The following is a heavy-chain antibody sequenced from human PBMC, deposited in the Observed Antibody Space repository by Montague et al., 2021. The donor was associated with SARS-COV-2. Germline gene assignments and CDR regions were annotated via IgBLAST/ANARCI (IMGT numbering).Heavy chain of an antibody. CDR1: GGSISGSNYY. D-gene: IGHD3-3*01. V-gene: IGHV4-39*01. Sequence: SETLSLTCTVSGGSISGSNYYWGWIRQPPGKGLEWIGTIHYSGSTXYKPSLKSRVTTSLDTSKNQFSLKLSSVTAADTAVYYCARGDFGVVIIPYYYYMDVWGKGTTVTVSS. CDR2: IHYSGST. CDR3: ARGDFGVVIIPYYYYMDV. J-gene: IGHJ6*03.